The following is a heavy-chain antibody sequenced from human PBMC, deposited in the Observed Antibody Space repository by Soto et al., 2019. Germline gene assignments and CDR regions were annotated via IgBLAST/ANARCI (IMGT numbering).Heavy chain of an antibody. CDR1: GFSLSTSGVG. J-gene: IGHJ4*02. V-gene: IGHV2-5*01. D-gene: IGHD5-12*01. CDR3: AHXPRVDIVAVMGDFYFDY. CDR2: IYWNDDK. Sequence: SGPTLVNPTQTLTLTCTFSGFSLSTSGVGVGWSRQPPGKALEWLALIYWNDDKRYSPSLKSRLTITKDTSKNQVVLTMTNMDPVDTATYYCAHXPRVDIVAVMGDFYFDYWGPGTLVTVSS.